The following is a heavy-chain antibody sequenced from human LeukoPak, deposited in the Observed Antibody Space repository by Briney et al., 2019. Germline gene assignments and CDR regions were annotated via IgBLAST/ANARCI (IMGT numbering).Heavy chain of an antibody. J-gene: IGHJ4*02. Sequence: GGSLRLSCTASGFSFNNYAMYWVRQAPRKGLEWVAGIFGSGGSAHYADSVKGRFTISRDNSKNTVYLQMDSLRGEDTALYYCTKTTTGYSSGQYPGWPADHWGQGALVTVSS. D-gene: IGHD3-22*01. V-gene: IGHV3-23*01. CDR3: TKTTTGYSSGQYPGWPADH. CDR2: IFGSGGSA. CDR1: GFSFNNYA.